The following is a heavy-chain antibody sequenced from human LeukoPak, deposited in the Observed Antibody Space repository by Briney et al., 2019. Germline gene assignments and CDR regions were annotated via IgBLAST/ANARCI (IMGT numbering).Heavy chain of an antibody. CDR2: ISYDGSTN. D-gene: IGHD2-21*01. CDR3: ARDRISAISRGWFDP. J-gene: IGHJ5*02. CDR1: GFPFSAYP. Sequence: PGGSLRLSCSASGFPFSAYPIHWVRQTPGKGLEWLAFISYDGSTNFYADSVKGRFTISRDNAKNSLYLQMNSLRAEDAAVYYCARDRISAISRGWFDPWGQGTLVTVSS. V-gene: IGHV3-30-3*01.